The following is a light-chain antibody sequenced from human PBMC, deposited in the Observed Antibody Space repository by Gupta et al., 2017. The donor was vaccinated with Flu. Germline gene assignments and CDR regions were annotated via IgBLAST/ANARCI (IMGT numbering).Light chain of an antibody. J-gene: IGLJ3*02. CDR3: AEWDERLMVV. CDR2: RNN. Sequence: QRVTISWSGSSSNIGMNDVYWQQQLHGTAPKLLCDRNNQRPSGAPDRCAASNAGMSALTDTRGLRSEDDAYEYCAEWDERLMVVFGGGTKLTVL. V-gene: IGLV1-47*01. CDR1: SSNIGMND.